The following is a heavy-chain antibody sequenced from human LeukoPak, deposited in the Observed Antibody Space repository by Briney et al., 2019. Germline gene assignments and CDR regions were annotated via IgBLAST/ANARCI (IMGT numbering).Heavy chain of an antibody. D-gene: IGHD3-9*01. V-gene: IGHV1-2*02. Sequence: ASVKVSCKASGYTFTGYYMHWVRQAPGQGLEWMGWINPNSGGTNYAQKFQGRVTMTRDTSISTAYMELSRLRSDDTAVYYCARDPARDILTGQNYYYYYMDVWGKGTTVTISS. CDR1: GYTFTGYY. CDR3: ARDPARDILTGQNYYYYYMDV. CDR2: INPNSGGT. J-gene: IGHJ6*03.